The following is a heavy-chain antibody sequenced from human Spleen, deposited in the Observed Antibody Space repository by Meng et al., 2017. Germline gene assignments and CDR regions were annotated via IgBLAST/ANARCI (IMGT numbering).Heavy chain of an antibody. Sequence: QVQLQESGPGLVKPSETLSLTCTVSSGSISSAGFFWSWIRHHPGKGLEWIVSVYYNGNTYSNPALKSRVTSSVDTSKNQFSLRLTSVTAADTAMYYCARDRLRQLDSWGQGTLVTVSS. CDR1: SGSISSAGFF. V-gene: IGHV4-31*03. D-gene: IGHD5-12*01. CDR2: VYYNGNT. CDR3: ARDRLRQLDS. J-gene: IGHJ4*02.